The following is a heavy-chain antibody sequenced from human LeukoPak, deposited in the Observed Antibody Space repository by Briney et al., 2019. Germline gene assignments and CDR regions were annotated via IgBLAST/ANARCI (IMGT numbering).Heavy chain of an antibody. CDR2: LSESGHTT. V-gene: IGHV3-23*01. CDR1: GFTFSNYA. CDR3: TTDGPLRYFDWLLSRGMDV. Sequence: PGGSLRLSCAASGFTFSNYAMSWVRQAPGKGLEWVSGLSESGHTTWYGDSVKGRFTISRDNSDNTLYLQMNSLKTEDTAVYYCTTDGPLRYFDWLLSRGMDVWGQGTTVTVSS. D-gene: IGHD3-9*01. J-gene: IGHJ6*02.